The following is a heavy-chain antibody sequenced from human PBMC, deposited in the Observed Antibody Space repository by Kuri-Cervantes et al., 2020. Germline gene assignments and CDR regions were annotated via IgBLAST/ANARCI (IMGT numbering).Heavy chain of an antibody. D-gene: IGHD2-2*01. CDR3: AREYCSSTSCYAGLASGYFDY. V-gene: IGHV3-30-3*01. CDR2: ISYDGSNK. J-gene: IGHJ4*02. Sequence: GESLKISCAASGCTFSSYAMHWVRQAPGKGLEWVAVISYDGSNKYYADSVKGRFTISRDNPKNTLYLQMNSLRAEDTAVYYCAREYCSSTSCYAGLASGYFDYWGQGTLVTVSS. CDR1: GCTFSSYA.